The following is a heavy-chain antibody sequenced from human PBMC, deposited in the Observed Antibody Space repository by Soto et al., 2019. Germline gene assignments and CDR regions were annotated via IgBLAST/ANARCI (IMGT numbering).Heavy chain of an antibody. J-gene: IGHJ5*02. CDR2: IYHSGST. V-gene: IGHV4-30-2*01. D-gene: IGHD4-17*01. CDR3: ARNDYGDYYNWFDP. CDR1: GGSISSGGYS. Sequence: SETLSLTCAVSGGSISSGGYSWSWIRQPPGKGLEWIGYIYHSGSTNYNPSLKSRVTISVDKSKNQFSLKLSSVTAADTAVYYCARNDYGDYYNWFDPWGQGTLVTVSS.